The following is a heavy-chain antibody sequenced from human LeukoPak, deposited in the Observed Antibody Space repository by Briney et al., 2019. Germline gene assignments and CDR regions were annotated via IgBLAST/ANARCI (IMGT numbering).Heavy chain of an antibody. CDR1: GFTFSSYG. J-gene: IGHJ5*02. Sequence: GGSLRLSCAASGFTFSSYGMNWVRQAPGKGLEWVAFIRFDGSNKYYADSVKGRFTISRDNFKNTLYLQMNSLRAEDTAVYYCATGTYSPGQWELLPSWFDPWGQGTLVTVSS. D-gene: IGHD1-26*01. V-gene: IGHV3-30*02. CDR2: IRFDGSNK. CDR3: ATGTYSPGQWELLPSWFDP.